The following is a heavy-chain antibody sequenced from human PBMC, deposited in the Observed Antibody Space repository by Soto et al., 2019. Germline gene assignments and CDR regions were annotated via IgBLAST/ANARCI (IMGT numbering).Heavy chain of an antibody. CDR1: GYTFTSYG. CDR3: ARCHNDYFKAFWYFDL. V-gene: IGHV1-18*01. Sequence: QVQLVQSGAEVKKPGASVKVSCKASGYTFTSYGISWVRQAPGQGLEWMGWISAYNGNTNYAQKLQGRVTMTTDTSTITAYMELRSLKSDDTAVYYRARCHNDYFKAFWYFDLWGRGTLVTVSS. CDR2: ISAYNGNT. J-gene: IGHJ2*01. D-gene: IGHD5-12*01.